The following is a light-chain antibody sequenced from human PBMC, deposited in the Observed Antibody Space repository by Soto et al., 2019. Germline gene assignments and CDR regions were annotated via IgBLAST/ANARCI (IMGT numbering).Light chain of an antibody. CDR2: DAS. V-gene: IGKV3-20*01. CDR1: QSLTSSY. Sequence: EIVLTQSPGTLSLSPGERVTLSCRAGQSLTSSYLAWYQQKPGQAPRLLIYDASSRATGIPDRFSGSGSGTDFTLTISRLELEDFAVYYCQQYGSSLLTFGGGTTVEIK. J-gene: IGKJ4*01. CDR3: QQYGSSLLT.